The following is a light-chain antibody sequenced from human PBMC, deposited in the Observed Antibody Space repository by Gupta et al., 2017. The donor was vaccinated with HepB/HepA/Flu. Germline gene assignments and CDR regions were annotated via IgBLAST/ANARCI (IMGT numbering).Light chain of an antibody. J-gene: IGKJ5*01. V-gene: IGKV3-11*01. CDR3: QQRSNWPPIT. CDR2: DAA. CDR1: QSVSSY. Sequence: EIVLTQSPATLSLSPGEKATLSCRASQSVSSYLAWYQQKPRQAPRLLIYDAATRATAIPATLISGGSCADFTPTTISIVPEDVAVYYCQQRSNWPPITFGQGTRLEIK.